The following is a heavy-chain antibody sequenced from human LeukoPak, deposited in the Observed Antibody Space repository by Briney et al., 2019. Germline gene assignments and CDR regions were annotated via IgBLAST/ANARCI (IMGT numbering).Heavy chain of an antibody. CDR1: GFTSSSYS. CDR2: ISSSSSYI. J-gene: IGHJ6*02. D-gene: IGHD5-12*01. CDR3: ARRVATIYYYYYGMDV. V-gene: IGHV3-21*01. Sequence: GGSLRLSCAASGFTSSSYSMNWVRQAPGKGLEWVSSISSSSSYIYYADSVKGRFTISRDNAKNSLYLQMNSLRAEDTAVYYCARRVATIYYYYYGMDVWGQGTTVTVSS.